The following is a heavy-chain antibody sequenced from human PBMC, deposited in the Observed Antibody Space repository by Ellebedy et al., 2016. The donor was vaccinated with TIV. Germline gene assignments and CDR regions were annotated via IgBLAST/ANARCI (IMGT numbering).Heavy chain of an antibody. D-gene: IGHD3-22*01. CDR3: ARDLYYDSSGYYYDYYYYGMDV. V-gene: IGHV1-2*02. Sequence: ASVKVSXKASRYTFTGYYMHWVRQAPGQGLEWMGWINPNSGGTNYAQKFQGRVTMTRDTSISTAYMELSRLRSDDTAVYYCARDLYYDSSGYYYDYYYYGMDVWGQGTTVTVSS. J-gene: IGHJ6*02. CDR2: INPNSGGT. CDR1: RYTFTGYY.